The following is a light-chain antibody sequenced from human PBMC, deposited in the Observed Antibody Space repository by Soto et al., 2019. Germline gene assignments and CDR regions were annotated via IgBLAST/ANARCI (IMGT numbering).Light chain of an antibody. CDR3: QQYGSSPLT. J-gene: IGKJ4*01. V-gene: IGKV3-20*01. CDR1: QSVSSSY. CDR2: GAS. Sequence: EIVLMQSPGTLSLSPGERATLSCRASQSVSSSYLARYQQKPGQAPRLLIYGASSRATGIPDRFSGSGSGTDFNLTISRLQTEAFAVYYCQQYGSSPLTSGGRTKVEIK.